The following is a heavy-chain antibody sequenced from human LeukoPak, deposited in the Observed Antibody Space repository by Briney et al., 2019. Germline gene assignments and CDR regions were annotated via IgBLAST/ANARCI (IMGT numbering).Heavy chain of an antibody. CDR1: GGSFSGYY. D-gene: IGHD2-2*01. Sequence: PSETLSLTCAVYGGSFSGYYWSGLRQPPGKGLEGIGEINHSGSTNYNPSLKSRVTISVDTSKNQFSLKLSSVTAADTAVYYCARGGPNGDIVVVPAAMSGDYWGQGTLVTVSS. CDR3: ARGGPNGDIVVVPAAMSGDY. CDR2: INHSGST. V-gene: IGHV4-34*01. J-gene: IGHJ4*02.